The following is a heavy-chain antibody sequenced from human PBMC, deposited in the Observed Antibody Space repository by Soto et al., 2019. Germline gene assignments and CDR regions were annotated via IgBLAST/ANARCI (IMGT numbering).Heavy chain of an antibody. CDR2: IYYSGST. J-gene: IGHJ4*02. CDR3: ARTFYGYHFLDY. D-gene: IGHD5-18*01. Sequence: QLQLQESGPGLVKPSETLSLTCTVSGGSISSSSYYWGWIRQPPGKGLEWIGSIYYSGSTYYNPSLKSRVTISVDTSKNQFSLKLSSVTAADTAVYYCARTFYGYHFLDYWGQGTLVTVSS. CDR1: GGSISSSSYY. V-gene: IGHV4-39*01.